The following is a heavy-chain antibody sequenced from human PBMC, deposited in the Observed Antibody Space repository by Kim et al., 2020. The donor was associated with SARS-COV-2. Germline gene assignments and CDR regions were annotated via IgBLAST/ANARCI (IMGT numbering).Heavy chain of an antibody. V-gene: IGHV3-53*01. CDR2: T. J-gene: IGHJ4*02. Sequence: TYYADSVKGRFTISRDNSKNTLYLQMNSLRAEDTAVYYCARVGIGSSRYYWGQGTLVTVSS. CDR3: ARVGIGSSRYY. D-gene: IGHD2-2*01.